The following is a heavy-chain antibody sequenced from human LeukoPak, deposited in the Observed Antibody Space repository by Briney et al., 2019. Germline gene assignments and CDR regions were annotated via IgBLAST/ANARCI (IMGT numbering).Heavy chain of an antibody. CDR2: IYSSGST. CDR1: GAAISAYF. CDR3: ARDFWSGSVGLEP. V-gene: IGHV4-59*01. D-gene: IGHD3-3*01. J-gene: IGHJ5*02. Sequence: SETLSLTCTVSGAAISAYFWGWIRQSPGKGLEWIGYIYSSGSTKYNPSLKSRVTILVGAWKNQFALTLMSLPSPEPAVYYCARDFWSGSVGLEPWGQGTLVSVSS.